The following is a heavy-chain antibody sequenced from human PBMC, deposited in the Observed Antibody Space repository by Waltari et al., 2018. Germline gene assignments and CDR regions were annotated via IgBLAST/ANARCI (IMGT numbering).Heavy chain of an antibody. J-gene: IGHJ4*02. D-gene: IGHD3-10*01. CDR2: TYHSGST. Sequence: QVQLQESGPGLVKPSETLSLTCAVSGYSISSGYYWGWIRQPPGKGLEWIGSTYHSGSTYYNPSLKSRVTISVDTAKNQFSLKLSSVTAADTAVYYCARPSMVQGVIPLYYFDYWGQGTLVTVSS. V-gene: IGHV4-38-2*01. CDR3: ARPSMVQGVIPLYYFDY. CDR1: GYSISSGYY.